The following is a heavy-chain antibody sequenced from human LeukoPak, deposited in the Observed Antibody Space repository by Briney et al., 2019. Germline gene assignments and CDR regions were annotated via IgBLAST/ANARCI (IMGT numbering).Heavy chain of an antibody. CDR1: GGSISSGSYY. CDR2: IYTSGST. V-gene: IGHV4-61*02. Sequence: SETLSLTCTVSGGSISSGSYYWSWIRQPAGKGLEWIGRIYTSGSTNYNPSLKRRVTISVDTSKNQFSLKLSSVTAADTAVYYCARQRVGGAAADLYYYYYYMDVWGKGTTVTISS. CDR3: ARQRVGGAAADLYYYYYYMDV. J-gene: IGHJ6*03. D-gene: IGHD6-13*01.